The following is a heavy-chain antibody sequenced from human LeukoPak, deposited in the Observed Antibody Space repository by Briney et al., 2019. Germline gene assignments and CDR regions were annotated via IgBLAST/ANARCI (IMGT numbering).Heavy chain of an antibody. J-gene: IGHJ4*02. Sequence: GGSLRLSCAASGFTLSSYSMNWVRQAPGKGLEWVSYISSSSSTIYYADSVKGRLTISRDNAKNSLYLQMNSLRAEDTAVYYCARSVRGVIPPVDYWGQGTLVTVSS. CDR3: ARSVRGVIPPVDY. V-gene: IGHV3-48*04. D-gene: IGHD3-10*01. CDR1: GFTLSSYS. CDR2: ISSSSSTI.